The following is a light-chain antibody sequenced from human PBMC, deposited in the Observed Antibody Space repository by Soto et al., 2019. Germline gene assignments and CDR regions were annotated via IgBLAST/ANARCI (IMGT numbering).Light chain of an antibody. CDR3: QQYDSWPLT. CDR1: QSVDRN. Sequence: EIVMTQSPGTLSVSTEEGATLSCRASQSVDRNLAWYQQKAGQAPRLLIYGASTRPTGIPDRFSGSGSGTEFSLTISSLQSEDFGVYYCQQYDSWPLTFGGGTKVEIK. V-gene: IGKV3D-15*01. J-gene: IGKJ4*01. CDR2: GAS.